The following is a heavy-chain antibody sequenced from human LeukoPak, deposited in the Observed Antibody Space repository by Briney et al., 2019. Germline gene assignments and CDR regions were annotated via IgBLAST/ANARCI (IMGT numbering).Heavy chain of an antibody. CDR2: INHSGST. J-gene: IGHJ6*02. CDR1: GGSFSGYY. Sequence: SETLSLTCAVYGGSFSGYYWSWIRQPPGKGLEWIGEINHSGSTNYNPSLKSRVTISVDTSKNQFSLKLSSVTAADTAVYYCARAATYSNYVYYYYGMEVWGQGTTVTVSS. CDR3: ARAATYSNYVYYYYGMEV. D-gene: IGHD4-11*01. V-gene: IGHV4-34*01.